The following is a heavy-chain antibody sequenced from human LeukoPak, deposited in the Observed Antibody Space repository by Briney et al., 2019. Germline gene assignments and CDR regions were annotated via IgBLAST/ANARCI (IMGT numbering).Heavy chain of an antibody. CDR1: GGSISSGNYY. V-gene: IGHV4-30-4*01. D-gene: IGHD3-16*01. J-gene: IGHJ4*02. Sequence: SETLSLTCTVSGGSISSGNYYWSWIRQPPGKGLEWIGYIYYSGSTYYNPSLKSRVTISVDTSKNQFSLKLSSVTAADTAVYYCARGGGYDFDYWGQGTLVTVSS. CDR2: IYYSGST. CDR3: ARGGGYDFDY.